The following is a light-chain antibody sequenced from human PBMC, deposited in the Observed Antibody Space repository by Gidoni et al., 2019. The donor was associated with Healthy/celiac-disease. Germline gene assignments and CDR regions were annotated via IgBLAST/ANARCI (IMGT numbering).Light chain of an antibody. J-gene: IGLJ3*02. CDR3: CSYAGSSTFDWV. CDR2: EGS. CDR1: SSDVGSYNL. Sequence: PGQSITISCTGTSSDVGSYNLVSWYQQHPGKAPKLMIYEGSKRPSGVSNRFSGSKSGNTASLTISGLQAEDESDYYCCSYAGSSTFDWVFGGGTKLTVL. V-gene: IGLV2-23*03.